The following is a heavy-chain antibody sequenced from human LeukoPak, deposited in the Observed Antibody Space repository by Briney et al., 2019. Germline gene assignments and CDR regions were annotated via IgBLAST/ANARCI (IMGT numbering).Heavy chain of an antibody. D-gene: IGHD1-26*01. J-gene: IGHJ4*02. CDR2: IYYSGST. CDR1: GGSLSGHY. Sequence: SETLSLTCTVSGGSLSGHYWSWIRQPPGKGLEWIGYIYYSGSTNYNPSLKSRVTISVDTSKNQFSLKLSSVTAADTAVYYCASSTPGRVGALLDFDYWGQGTLVTVSS. V-gene: IGHV4-59*08. CDR3: ASSTPGRVGALLDFDY.